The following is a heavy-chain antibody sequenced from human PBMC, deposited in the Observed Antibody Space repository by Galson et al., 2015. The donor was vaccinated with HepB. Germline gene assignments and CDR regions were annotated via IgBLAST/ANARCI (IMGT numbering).Heavy chain of an antibody. Sequence: SLRLSCAASGFTFSSYAMSWVRQAPGKGLEWVSAISGSGGSTYYADSVKGRFTISRDNSKNTLYLQMNSLRTEDTAVYYCAKSFEYSSSLSDEHWGQGTLVTVSS. J-gene: IGHJ1*01. CDR1: GFTFSSYA. CDR2: ISGSGGST. CDR3: AKSFEYSSSLSDEH. D-gene: IGHD6-6*01. V-gene: IGHV3-23*01.